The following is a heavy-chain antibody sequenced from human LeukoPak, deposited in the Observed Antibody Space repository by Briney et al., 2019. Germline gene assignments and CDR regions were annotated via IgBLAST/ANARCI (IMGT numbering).Heavy chain of an antibody. CDR1: GYTFTSYG. CDR3: AREAMVRGVISLTVFWFDP. Sequence: SVKVSCKASGYTFTSYGISWVRQAPGQGLGWMGRIIPILGIANYAQKFQGRVTITADKSTSTAYMELSSLRSEDTAVYYCAREAMVRGVISLTVFWFDPWGQGTLVTVSS. J-gene: IGHJ5*02. V-gene: IGHV1-69*04. CDR2: IIPILGIA. D-gene: IGHD3-10*01.